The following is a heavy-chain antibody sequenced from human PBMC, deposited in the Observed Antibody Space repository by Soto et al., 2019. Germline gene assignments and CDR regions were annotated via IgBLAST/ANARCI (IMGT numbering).Heavy chain of an antibody. D-gene: IGHD2-15*01. CDR1: GGSVSSGSHY. J-gene: IGHJ5*02. CDR3: AGRSGEGWFDH. Sequence: QVQLQESGPGLVKPSETLSLSCSVSGGSVSSGSHYWSWIRQPPGKGLEWIGFIYDSGSTHYNPSLKSRVTISLNTSKNQCSLKLSSVTAADTAVYYCAGRSGEGWFDHWGQGTLVTVSS. V-gene: IGHV4-61*01. CDR2: IYDSGST.